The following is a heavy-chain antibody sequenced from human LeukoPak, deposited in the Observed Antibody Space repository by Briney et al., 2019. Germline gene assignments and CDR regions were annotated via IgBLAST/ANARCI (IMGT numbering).Heavy chain of an antibody. CDR3: ARSHSSSWHDY. J-gene: IGHJ4*02. Sequence: GESLKISCKGSGYSFTNYWIGWVRQMPGKGLEWMGIIYPGDSDTKYSPSFQGQVTISVDKSISTAYLQWSSLKASDTAMYYCARSHSSSWHDYWGQGTLVTVSS. D-gene: IGHD6-13*01. CDR1: GYSFTNYW. V-gene: IGHV5-51*01. CDR2: IYPGDSDT.